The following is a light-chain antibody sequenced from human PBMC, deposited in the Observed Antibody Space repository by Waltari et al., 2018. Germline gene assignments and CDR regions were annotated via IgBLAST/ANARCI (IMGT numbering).Light chain of an antibody. CDR2: EVF. Sequence: QSALTQPASVSGTPGQSITISCSGTTSDVGSYDLASWYQQHPGEAPKLLICEVFKRPPDTSSRFSGAKSGSTASLTISGLQPEDEADYYCCSYAGRGTYVFGSGTKVTVL. CDR1: TSDVGSYDL. J-gene: IGLJ1*01. CDR3: CSYAGRGTYV. V-gene: IGLV2-23*02.